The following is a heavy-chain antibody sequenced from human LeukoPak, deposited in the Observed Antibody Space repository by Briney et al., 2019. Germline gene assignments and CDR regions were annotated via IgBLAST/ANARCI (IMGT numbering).Heavy chain of an antibody. CDR2: IKQDGSEK. V-gene: IGHV3-7*01. CDR3: ARDRARMVRGDDY. CDR1: GFTFSSYW. D-gene: IGHD3-10*01. J-gene: IGHJ4*02. Sequence: PGGSLRLSCAASGFTFSSYWMSWVRQAPGKGLEWVANIKQDGSEKYYVDSVKGRFTISRDNAKNSLYLQMNSLRAEDTAVYYCARDRARMVRGDDYWGQGTLVTVSS.